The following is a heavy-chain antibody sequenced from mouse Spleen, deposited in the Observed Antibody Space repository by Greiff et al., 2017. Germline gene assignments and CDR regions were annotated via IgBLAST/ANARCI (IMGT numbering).Heavy chain of an antibody. Sequence: DVKLVESGGGLVKPGGSLKLSCAASGFTFSDYYMYWVRQTPEKRLEWVATISDGGSYTYYPDSVKGRFTISRDNAKNNLYLQMSSLKSEDTAMYYCARDGNGNSMDYWGQGTSVTVSS. CDR2: ISDGGSYT. D-gene: IGHD2-1*01. CDR1: GFTFSDYY. V-gene: IGHV5-4*02. CDR3: ARDGNGNSMDY. J-gene: IGHJ4*01.